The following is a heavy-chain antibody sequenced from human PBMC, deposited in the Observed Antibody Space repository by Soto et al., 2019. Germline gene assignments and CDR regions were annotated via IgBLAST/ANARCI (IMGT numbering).Heavy chain of an antibody. D-gene: IGHD2-15*01. CDR2: ISSSSSYI. Sequence: GGSLRLSCAASGFTFSSYSMNWVRQAPGKGLEWVSSISSSSSYIYYADSVKGRFTISRDNAKNSLYLQMNSLRAEDTAVYYCARDRRHCSGGSCYSLWAFDIWGQGTMVTVSS. CDR1: GFTFSSYS. J-gene: IGHJ3*02. V-gene: IGHV3-21*01. CDR3: ARDRRHCSGGSCYSLWAFDI.